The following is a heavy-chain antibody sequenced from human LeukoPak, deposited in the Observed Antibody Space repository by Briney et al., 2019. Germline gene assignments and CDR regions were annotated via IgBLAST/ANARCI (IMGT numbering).Heavy chain of an antibody. CDR1: GFAFRSHA. CDR3: ARESSNYGFYYYYMDV. Sequence: GGSLRLSCTASGFAFRSHAMHWVRQAPGKGLEWVAFIRYDGSKKFYADSVKGRFTISRDNAKNSLYLQMNSLRAEDTAVYYCARESSNYGFYYYYMDVWGKGTTVTVSS. CDR2: IRYDGSKK. J-gene: IGHJ6*03. V-gene: IGHV3-30*02. D-gene: IGHD4-11*01.